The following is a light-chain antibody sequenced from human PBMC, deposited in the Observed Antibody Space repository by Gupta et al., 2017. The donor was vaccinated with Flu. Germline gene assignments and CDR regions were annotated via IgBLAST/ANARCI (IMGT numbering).Light chain of an antibody. CDR2: GAS. CDR1: QGISTY. Sequence: SFLSASVGDRVTITCRSSQGISTYLAWYQLKPGRAPNLLIYGASTMQSGVPSRFSGSGSGTEYTLTISSLQPEDVATDYCQNLSNSPPRTFGAGTNVEIK. J-gene: IGKJ4*02. CDR3: QNLSNSPPRT. V-gene: IGKV1-9*01.